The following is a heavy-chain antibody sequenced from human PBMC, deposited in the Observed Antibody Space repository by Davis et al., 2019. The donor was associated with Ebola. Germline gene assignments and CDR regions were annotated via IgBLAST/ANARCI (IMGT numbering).Heavy chain of an antibody. Sequence: PSETLSLTCAISGDSVSSAGWNWIRQSPSRGLEWLGRTYYNSKWYNDYAVSVKSRIRINPDTSKNQVSLHLNSVTHEDTAVYYCLRGWLRTGMDVWGMGTAITVSS. V-gene: IGHV6-1*01. CDR3: LRGWLRTGMDV. CDR2: TYYNSKWYN. CDR1: GDSVSSAG. D-gene: IGHD5-12*01. J-gene: IGHJ6*04.